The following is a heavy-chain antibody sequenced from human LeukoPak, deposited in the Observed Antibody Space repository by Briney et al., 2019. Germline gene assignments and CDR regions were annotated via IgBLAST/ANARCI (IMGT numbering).Heavy chain of an antibody. D-gene: IGHD3-22*01. CDR2: IDPSDSYT. Sequence: RESLTISCKGSGYTFIRYWISWSRQMPGKGLEWMGRIDPSDSYTNYRPSFQGHVTISADQSTSTPYLQGRSLKASDPAMSYCAREYYDSIHDYWGQGTLVTVSS. CDR3: AREYYDSIHDY. V-gene: IGHV5-10-1*01. CDR1: GYTFIRYW. J-gene: IGHJ4*02.